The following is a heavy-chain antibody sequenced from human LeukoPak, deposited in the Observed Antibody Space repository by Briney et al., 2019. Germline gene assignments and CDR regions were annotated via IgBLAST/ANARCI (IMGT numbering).Heavy chain of an antibody. J-gene: IGHJ4*02. CDR3: AAGGYYGSGYYFDY. CDR2: INHSGST. CDR1: GGSFSGCY. V-gene: IGHV4-34*01. D-gene: IGHD3-10*01. Sequence: SETLSLTCAVYGGSFSGCYWSWIRQPPGKGLEWIGEINHSGSTNYNPSLKSRVTISVDTSKNQFSLKLSSVTAADTAVYYCAAGGYYGSGYYFDYWGQGTLVTVSS.